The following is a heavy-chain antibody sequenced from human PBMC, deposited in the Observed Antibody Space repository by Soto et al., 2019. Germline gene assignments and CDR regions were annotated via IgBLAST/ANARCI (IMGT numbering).Heavy chain of an antibody. CDR1: EFTVSSYY. Sequence: PGGSLRLSCVVSEFTVSSYYMSWVRQAPGKGLEWVSIIYSAGNTYYADSVKGRFTISRDNSKNMLYLEMSSLRAEDTGVYYCAKDRGYYDRSGYYQGAEWYFDYWGQGTLVTVS. V-gene: IGHV3-53*01. J-gene: IGHJ4*02. CDR2: IYSAGNT. CDR3: AKDRGYYDRSGYYQGAEWYFDY. D-gene: IGHD3-22*01.